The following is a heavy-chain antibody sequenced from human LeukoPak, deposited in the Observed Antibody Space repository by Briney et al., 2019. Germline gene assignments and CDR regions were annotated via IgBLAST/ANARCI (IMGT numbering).Heavy chain of an antibody. J-gene: IGHJ4*02. Sequence: GASVKVSCKASGYTFTSYAITWVRQAPGQGLEWLGWISAYNGNTNYAQRLQGRVTMTTDTSTSTAYMELRSLRSDDTAVYYCARDASRWELLHANYYFDYWGQGTLVTVSS. D-gene: IGHD1-26*01. CDR2: ISAYNGNT. CDR1: GYTFTSYA. V-gene: IGHV1-18*01. CDR3: ARDASRWELLHANYYFDY.